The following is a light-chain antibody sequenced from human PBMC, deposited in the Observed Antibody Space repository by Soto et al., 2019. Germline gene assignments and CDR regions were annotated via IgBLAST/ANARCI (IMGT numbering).Light chain of an antibody. CDR1: RSVRSY. J-gene: IGKJ5*01. CDR3: QQRYAWPPIT. Sequence: EIVLTQSPATLSLSPGERATLSCRASRSVRSYLAWYQQKPGQAPRLLIYDASNRAAGIPARFSGSGSETDFTLTISNLEPEDFAVYYCQQRYAWPPITFSQETRLGIK. V-gene: IGKV3-11*01. CDR2: DAS.